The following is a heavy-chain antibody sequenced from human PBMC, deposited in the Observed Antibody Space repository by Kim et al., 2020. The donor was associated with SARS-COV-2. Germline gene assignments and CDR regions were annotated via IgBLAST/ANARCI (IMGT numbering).Heavy chain of an antibody. CDR2: IYYSGST. J-gene: IGHJ4*02. CDR1: GGSISSYS. CDR3: AREDSSSLYFDY. V-gene: IGHV4-59*13. Sequence: SETLSLTCTVSGGSISSYSWSWIRQPPGKGLEWIGYIYYSGSTNYNPSLKSRVTISVDTSKNQISLKLSSVTAADTAVYYCAREDSSSLYFDYWGQGTLVTVSS. D-gene: IGHD6-13*01.